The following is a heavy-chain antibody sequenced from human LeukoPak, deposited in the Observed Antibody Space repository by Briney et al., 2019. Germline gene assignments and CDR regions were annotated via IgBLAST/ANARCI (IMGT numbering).Heavy chain of an antibody. CDR2: THYSGTT. CDR3: VLAPNSNWFDF. Sequence: SETLSLTCSVSGDSISSFYWTWIRQSPEKGLDWIGVTHYSGTTNYNPSLKSRVTMSIDTSRQEFFLRLSAVTAADTAVYYCVLAPNSNWFDFWGQGTRVTVSS. CDR1: GDSISSFY. J-gene: IGHJ5*01. D-gene: IGHD2-8*01. V-gene: IGHV4-59*12.